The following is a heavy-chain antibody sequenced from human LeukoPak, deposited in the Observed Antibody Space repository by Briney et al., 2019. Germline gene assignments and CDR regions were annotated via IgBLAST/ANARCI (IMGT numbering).Heavy chain of an antibody. Sequence: GGSLRLSCAASGFTFSSYSMNWVRQAPGKGLEWVSSISSSSSYIYYADSVKGRFTISRDNSKNTLYLQMNSLRAEDTAVYYCARDFGFSPSSGYSFDYWGQGTLVTVSS. D-gene: IGHD3-22*01. CDR1: GFTFSSYS. CDR3: ARDFGFSPSSGYSFDY. V-gene: IGHV3-21*01. J-gene: IGHJ4*02. CDR2: ISSSSSYI.